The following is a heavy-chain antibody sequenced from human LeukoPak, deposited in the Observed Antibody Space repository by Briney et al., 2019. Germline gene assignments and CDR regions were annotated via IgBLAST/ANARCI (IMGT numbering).Heavy chain of an antibody. V-gene: IGHV4-61*05. Sequence: PSETLSLTCTVSGGSISSRSSYWGWIRQPPGKGLEWIGYIHYSGRTNYNPSLKSRVTISVDTSKNQISLKVSSVTAADTAVYYCASTSDTAMGGFDYWGQGTLVTVSS. CDR2: IHYSGRT. CDR3: ASTSDTAMGGFDY. J-gene: IGHJ4*02. CDR1: GGSISSRSSY. D-gene: IGHD5-18*01.